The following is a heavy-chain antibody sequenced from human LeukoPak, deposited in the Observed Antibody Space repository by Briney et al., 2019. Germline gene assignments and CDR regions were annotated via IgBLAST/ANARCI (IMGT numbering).Heavy chain of an antibody. Sequence: ASVKVSCKASGYTFTIYGISWVRQAPGQGLEWMGWISAYNGNTNYAQKLQGRVTMTTDTSTSTAYMELRSLRSDDTAVYYCARTSVRYFDWLTPPYFDYWGQGTLVTVSS. CDR2: ISAYNGNT. CDR3: ARTSVRYFDWLTPPYFDY. D-gene: IGHD3-9*01. CDR1: GYTFTIYG. J-gene: IGHJ4*02. V-gene: IGHV1-18*01.